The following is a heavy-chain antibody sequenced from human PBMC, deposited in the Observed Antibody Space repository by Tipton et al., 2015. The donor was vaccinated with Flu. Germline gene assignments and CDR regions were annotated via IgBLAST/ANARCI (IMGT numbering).Heavy chain of an antibody. CDR3: ASRGSSFFGAFDI. D-gene: IGHD1-26*01. J-gene: IGHJ3*02. Sequence: SLRLSCAASGFTFSSYEMNWVRQAPGKGLEWVSYISSSGSTIYYADSVKGRFTISRDNAKNSLYLQMNSLRAEDTAVYYCASRGSSFFGAFDIWGQGTMVTVSS. V-gene: IGHV3-48*03. CDR1: GFTFSSYE. CDR2: ISSSGSTI.